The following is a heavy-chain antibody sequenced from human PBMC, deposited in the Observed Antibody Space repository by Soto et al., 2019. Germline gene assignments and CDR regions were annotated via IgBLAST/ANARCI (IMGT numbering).Heavy chain of an antibody. V-gene: IGHV3-30*04. CDR2: ISRDGSNK. CDR1: GFTFSRYA. J-gene: IGHJ4*02. D-gene: IGHD3-10*01. Sequence: LRLSCAASGFTFSRYAIHWVRQAPGKGLEWVAVISRDGSNKYYVDSVKGRFTISRDNSKNTLYLQMNSLRDEDTAVYYCARSRNSAVADSFDFWGQGTLVTVSS. CDR3: ARSRNSAVADSFDF.